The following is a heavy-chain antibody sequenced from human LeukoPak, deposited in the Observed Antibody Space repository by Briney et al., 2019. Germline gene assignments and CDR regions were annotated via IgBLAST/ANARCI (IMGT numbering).Heavy chain of an antibody. V-gene: IGHV4-34*01. J-gene: IGHJ4*02. CDR1: GGSISSYY. CDR3: ARDGVAAALDY. Sequence: ASETLSLTCTVSGGSISSYYWSWIRQPPGKGLEWIGEINHSGSTNYNPSLKSRVTISVDTSKNQFSLKLSSVTAADTAVYYCARDGVAAALDYWGQGTLVTVSS. D-gene: IGHD6-19*01. CDR2: INHSGST.